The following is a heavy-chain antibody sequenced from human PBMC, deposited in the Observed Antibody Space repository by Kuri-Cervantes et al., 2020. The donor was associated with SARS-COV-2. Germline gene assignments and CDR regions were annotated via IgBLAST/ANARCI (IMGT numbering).Heavy chain of an antibody. D-gene: IGHD3-9*01. CDR1: GGTFSNYA. CDR2: IIPIFGTA. J-gene: IGHJ5*02. V-gene: IGHV1-69*13. CDR3: ARDSDMWGWPTTSIGGFDP. Sequence: SLKVSCKASGGTFSNYAISWMRQAPGQGLEWMGGIIPIFGTANYAQKLQGGVTITADGSTSTAYMELSSLRSEDTAMYYCARDSDMWGWPTTSIGGFDPWGQGTLVTVSS.